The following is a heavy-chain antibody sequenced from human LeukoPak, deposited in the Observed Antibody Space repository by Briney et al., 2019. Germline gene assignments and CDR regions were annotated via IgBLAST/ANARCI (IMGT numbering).Heavy chain of an antibody. CDR2: IYYTGTT. CDR3: GTTKYNAPLKSGVNISVDTSKHQLSMRLSYVTAVDTDVYYCERDSINEYVSRSYRFFDY. Sequence: PSGTLCLSCTVSGVSISPYYWTWVRQAPGKGLEWVGYIYYTGTTKYNPALKRRVTTSSNATNKNLRLMLISSTTAETPVDYSGTTKYNAPLKSGVNISVDTSKHQLSMRLSYVTAVDTDVYYCERDSINEYVSRSYRFFDYWGQGTLVTVSS. V-gene: IGHV4-59*01. D-gene: IGHD3-22*01. CDR1: GVSISPYY. J-gene: IGHJ4*02.